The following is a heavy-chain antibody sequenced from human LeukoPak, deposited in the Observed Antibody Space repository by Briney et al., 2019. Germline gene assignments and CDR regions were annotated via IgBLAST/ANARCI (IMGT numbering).Heavy chain of an antibody. CDR1: GFTFSSYG. CDR2: ISSSSSTI. CDR3: AKSRCSGGSCYAWGAAFDI. D-gene: IGHD2-15*01. V-gene: IGHV3-48*02. Sequence: PGGSLRLSCAASGFTFSSYGMHWVRQAPGKGLDWVSYISSSSSTIYYADSVKGRFTISRDNAKNSLYLQMNSLRDEDTAVYYCAKSRCSGGSCYAWGAAFDIWGQGTMVTVSS. J-gene: IGHJ3*02.